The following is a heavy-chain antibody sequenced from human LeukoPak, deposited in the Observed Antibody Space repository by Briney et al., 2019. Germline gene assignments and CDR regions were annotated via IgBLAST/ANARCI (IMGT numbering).Heavy chain of an antibody. CDR1: GFTFSNYV. D-gene: IGHD3-3*01. J-gene: IGHJ3*02. Sequence: PGRSLRLSCAASGFTFSNYVLHWIRQSPDKGLEWVALISADASAKYYADSVKGRFTISRDYSNNMLSLHMNSLKPDDTALYYCAGGIDLWLWAFENWGQGTMVTVSS. V-gene: IGHV3-30*04. CDR2: ISADASAK. CDR3: AGGIDLWLWAFEN.